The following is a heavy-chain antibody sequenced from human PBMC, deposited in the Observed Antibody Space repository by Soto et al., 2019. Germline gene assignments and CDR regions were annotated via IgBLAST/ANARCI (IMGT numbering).Heavy chain of an antibody. CDR1: GGSFSGYY. CDR3: ARAEYYDFWSGYYRPYYYGIDV. CDR2: INHSGST. D-gene: IGHD3-3*01. Sequence: PSETLSLTCAVYGGSFSGYYWSWIRQPPGKGLEWIGEINHSGSTNYNPSLKSRVTISVDTSKNQFSLKLSSVTAADTAVYYCARAEYYDFWSGYYRPYYYGIDVWGQGTTVTVSS. J-gene: IGHJ6*02. V-gene: IGHV4-34*01.